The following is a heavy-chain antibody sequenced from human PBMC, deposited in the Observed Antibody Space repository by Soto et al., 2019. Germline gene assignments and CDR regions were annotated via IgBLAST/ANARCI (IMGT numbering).Heavy chain of an antibody. J-gene: IGHJ5*01. CDR2: TYYSSKWYN. CDR1: GDRVSGTG. D-gene: IGHD1-1*01. Sequence: QAISRTDALPGDRVSGTGWNSISQSPSRGLEWLGRTYYSSKWYNDYAVSVKSRITINPATSKNQFSLQLNSVTPEDTAVYYFFSDSASHDFDSWGQGALLPISS. V-gene: IGHV6-1*01. CDR3: FSDSASHDFDS.